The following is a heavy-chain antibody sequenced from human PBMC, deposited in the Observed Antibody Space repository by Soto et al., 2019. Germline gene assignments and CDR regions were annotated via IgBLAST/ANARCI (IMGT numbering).Heavy chain of an antibody. CDR1: GYTFTSYG. CDR2: ISAQNGNT. Sequence: QVHLVQSGAEVKKPGASVKVYCKASGYTFTSYGITWVRQAPGQGLEWMGWISAQNGNTDYAQKLQGRVIVTRDTSTSTAYMELRSLISDDTAVYYCARGRYGDYWGQGARVTVSS. D-gene: IGHD1-1*01. J-gene: IGHJ4*02. V-gene: IGHV1-18*01. CDR3: ARGRYGDY.